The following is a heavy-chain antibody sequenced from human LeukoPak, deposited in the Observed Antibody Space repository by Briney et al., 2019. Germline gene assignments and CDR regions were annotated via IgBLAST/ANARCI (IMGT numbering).Heavy chain of an antibody. J-gene: IGHJ4*02. CDR2: INHSGST. V-gene: IGHV4-34*01. D-gene: IGHD6-13*01. Sequence: PSETLSLTCAVYGGSFSGYYWSWIRQPPGKGLEWIGEINHSGSTNYNPSLKSRVTISVDTSKNQFSLKLSSVTAADTAVYYCARTPRRGPLAAAGPLGYWGQGTLVAVSS. CDR1: GGSFSGYY. CDR3: ARTPRRGPLAAAGPLGY.